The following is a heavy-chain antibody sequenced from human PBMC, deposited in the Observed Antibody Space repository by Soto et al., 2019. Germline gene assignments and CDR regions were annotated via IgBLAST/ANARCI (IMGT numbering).Heavy chain of an antibody. D-gene: IGHD6-19*01. CDR2: IYYSGNT. V-gene: IGHV4-61*01. CDR1: GGSVSRGSYY. CDR3: ARDGRPGSSGRYWWFDP. J-gene: IGHJ5*02. Sequence: QVQLQESGPGLVKPSETLSLTCTVSGGSVSRGSYYWSWIRQPPGKGLEWIGYIYYSGNTNYNPSLKSRVTISVDMSRNQFSLKLSSVTAADTAVYYCARDGRPGSSGRYWWFDPWGQGTLATVSS.